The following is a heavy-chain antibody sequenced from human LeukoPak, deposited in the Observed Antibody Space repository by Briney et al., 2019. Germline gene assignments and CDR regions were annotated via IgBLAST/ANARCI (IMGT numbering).Heavy chain of an antibody. J-gene: IGHJ6*03. D-gene: IGHD2-21*02. CDR2: INHSGST. V-gene: IGHV4-34*01. CDR1: GGSFSGYY. Sequence: PSETLSLTCAVYGGSFSGYYWSWIRQPPGKGLEWIGEINHSGSTNYNPSLKSRVTISVDTSKNQFSLKLSSVTAADTAVYYCARGRRGVVTAEYYYYYYMDVWGKGTTVTISS. CDR3: ARGRRGVVTAEYYYYYYMDV.